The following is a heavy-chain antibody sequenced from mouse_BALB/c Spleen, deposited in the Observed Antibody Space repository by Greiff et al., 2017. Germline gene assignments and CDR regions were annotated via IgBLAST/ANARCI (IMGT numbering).Heavy chain of an antibody. V-gene: IGHV1S81*02. CDR1: GYTFTSYY. Sequence: QVQLQQSGAELVKPGASVKLSCKASGYTFTSYYMYWVKQRPGQGLEWIGEINPSNGGTNFNEKFKSKATLTVDKSSSTAYMQLSSLTSEDSAVYYCTRWVRGGGHYFDYWGQGTTLTVSS. D-gene: IGHD2-14*01. CDR2: INPSNGGT. CDR3: TRWVRGGGHYFDY. J-gene: IGHJ2*01.